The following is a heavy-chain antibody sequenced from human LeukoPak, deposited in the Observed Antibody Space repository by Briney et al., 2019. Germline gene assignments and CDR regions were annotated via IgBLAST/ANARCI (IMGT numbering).Heavy chain of an antibody. V-gene: IGHV3-74*01. CDR1: GFTFSSYW. D-gene: IGHD2-21*01. Sequence: QPGGSLRLSCAASGFTFSSYWMHWVRQAPGKGLVWVSRINSDGSSTSYADSVKGRFTISRDNAKNTLNLQMNSLRAEDTAVYYCVLGIHCGGDCYGHFDYWGQGTLVTVSS. CDR3: VLGIHCGGDCYGHFDY. CDR2: INSDGSST. J-gene: IGHJ4*02.